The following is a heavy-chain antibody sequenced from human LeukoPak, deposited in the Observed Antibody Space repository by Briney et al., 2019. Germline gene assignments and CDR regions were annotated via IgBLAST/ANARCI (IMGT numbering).Heavy chain of an antibody. CDR2: IYHTGSA. D-gene: IGHD4-11*01. CDR3: ARRASSNYVDY. Sequence: SETLSLTCTVSGVSFSNYYWSWIRPSPGKGLEWIGYIYHTGSANYSPSLKSRVSISIDTSKSQFSLRLISVTAADTAVYYCARRASSNYVDYWGQGTLVIVSS. V-gene: IGHV4-59*01. J-gene: IGHJ4*01. CDR1: GVSFSNYY.